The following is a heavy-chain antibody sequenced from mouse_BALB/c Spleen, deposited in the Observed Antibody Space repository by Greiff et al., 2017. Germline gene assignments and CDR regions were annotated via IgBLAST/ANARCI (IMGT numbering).Heavy chain of an antibody. CDR1: GFSLTSYG. J-gene: IGHJ4*01. Sequence: QVQLQQSGPSLVQPSQSLSITCTVSGFSLTSYGVHWVRQSPGKGLEWLGVIWRGGSTDYNAAFMSRLSITKDNSKSQVFFKMNSLQADDTAIYYCAKNCYDYYAMDYWGQGTSVTVSS. CDR2: IWRGGST. CDR3: AKNCYDYYAMDY. V-gene: IGHV2-5-1*01.